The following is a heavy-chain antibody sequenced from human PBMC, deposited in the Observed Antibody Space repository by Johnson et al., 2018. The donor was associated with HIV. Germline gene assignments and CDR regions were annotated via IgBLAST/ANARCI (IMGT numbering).Heavy chain of an antibody. CDR2: IRSDGSNK. Sequence: QVQLVESGGGVVQPGGSLRLSCAASGFTFSSYGMHWVRQAPGKGLEWVAFIRSDGSNKYYADSVKGRFTISRDNSKNTLYLQMNSLRAEDTAVYYCARASSIAARGADAFDIWGQGTMVTVSS. V-gene: IGHV3-30*02. CDR3: ARASSIAARGADAFDI. D-gene: IGHD6-6*01. J-gene: IGHJ3*02. CDR1: GFTFSSYG.